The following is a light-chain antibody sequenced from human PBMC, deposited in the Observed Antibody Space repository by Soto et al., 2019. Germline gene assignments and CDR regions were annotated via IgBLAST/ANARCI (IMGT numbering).Light chain of an antibody. CDR3: QQRRRCIA. J-gene: IGKJ5*01. CDR2: VAS. V-gene: IGKV3-15*01. Sequence: EIVTMQSLTTLAGSGRERATXSCRASQSVSSNLAWYEQKPVQAPSVLIYVASTMATDIPDRFSRSGSGTEFTLNISRLKTEDFAVYYWQQRRRCIAFGQRTR. CDR1: QSVSSN.